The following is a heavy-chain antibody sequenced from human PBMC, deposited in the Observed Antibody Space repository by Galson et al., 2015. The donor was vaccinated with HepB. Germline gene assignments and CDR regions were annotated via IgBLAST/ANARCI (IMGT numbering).Heavy chain of an antibody. D-gene: IGHD4-17*01. Sequence: SVKVSCKASGYTFTSYAMHWVRQAPGQRLEWMGWINAGNGNTKYSQKFQGRVTITRDTSASTAYMELSSLRSEDTAVYYCARVDRPIYYGDYGYLDYWGQGTLVTVSS. CDR1: GYTFTSYA. V-gene: IGHV1-3*01. J-gene: IGHJ4*02. CDR3: ARVDRPIYYGDYGYLDY. CDR2: INAGNGNT.